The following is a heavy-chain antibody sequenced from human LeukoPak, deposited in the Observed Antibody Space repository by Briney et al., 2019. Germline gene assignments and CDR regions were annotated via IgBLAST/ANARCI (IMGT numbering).Heavy chain of an antibody. CDR3: ASLTMVRGFPFFDY. J-gene: IGHJ4*02. V-gene: IGHV3-53*01. CDR2: IYSGGST. D-gene: IGHD3-10*01. CDR1: GFTVSSNY. Sequence: PGGSLRLSCAASGFTVSSNYMSWVRQAPGKGLEWVSVIYSGGSTYYADSVKGRFTISRDNSKNTLYLQMNSLRAEDTAVYYCASLTMVRGFPFFDYWGQGTLVTVSS.